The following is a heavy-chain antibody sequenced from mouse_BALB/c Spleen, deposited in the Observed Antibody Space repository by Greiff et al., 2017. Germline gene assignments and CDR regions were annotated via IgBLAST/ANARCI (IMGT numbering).Heavy chain of an antibody. CDR1: GYTFTNYW. V-gene: IGHV1-63*02. CDR2: IYPGGGYT. Sequence: VKLVESGAELVRPGTSVKISCKASGYTFTNYWLGWVKQRPGHGLEWIGDIYPGGGYTNYNEKFKGKATLTADTSSSTAYMQLSSLTSEDSAVYFCARPSSTMITTGFAYWGQGTLVTVSA. J-gene: IGHJ3*01. D-gene: IGHD2-4*01. CDR3: ARPSSTMITTGFAY.